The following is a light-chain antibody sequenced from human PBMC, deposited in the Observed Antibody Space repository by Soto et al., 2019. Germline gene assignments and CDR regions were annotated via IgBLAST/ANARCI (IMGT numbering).Light chain of an antibody. CDR3: QQSFSVPIT. CDR2: STS. Sequence: DIHMTQSPSSLSASAGYTFTITCRASQSIAGYLSWYQQRPGKAPKFLMYSTSNLQRGVPSRFSGSGSGTDFSLTINSLQPEDFETYFCQQSFSVPITFGQGTQLDIK. J-gene: IGKJ5*01. V-gene: IGKV1-39*01. CDR1: QSIAGY.